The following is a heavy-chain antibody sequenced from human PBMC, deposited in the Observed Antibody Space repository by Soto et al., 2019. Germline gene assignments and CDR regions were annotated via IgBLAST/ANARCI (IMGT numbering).Heavy chain of an antibody. V-gene: IGHV4-39*01. CDR2: IYYSGST. CDR3: ARRRDYGDRYFDY. J-gene: IGHJ4*02. CDR1: GGSISSSSYY. Sequence: SETLSLTCTVSGGSISSSSYYWGWIRQPPGKGLEWIGSIYYSGSTYYNPSLKSRVTVSVDTSKNQFSLKLSSVTAADTAVYYCARRRDYGDRYFDYWGQGTLVTVSS. D-gene: IGHD4-17*01.